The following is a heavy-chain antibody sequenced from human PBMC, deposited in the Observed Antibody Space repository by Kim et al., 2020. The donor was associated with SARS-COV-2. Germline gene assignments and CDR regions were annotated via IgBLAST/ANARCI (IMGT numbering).Heavy chain of an antibody. Sequence: GGSLRLSCAASGFTFSDYYMSWIRQAPGKGLEWVSYISSSSSYTNYADSVKGRFTISRDNAKNSLYLQMNSLRAEDTAVYYCARERFAGLSLPIYYGMDVWGQGTTVTVSS. CDR3: ARERFAGLSLPIYYGMDV. CDR2: ISSSSSYT. V-gene: IGHV3-11*05. J-gene: IGHJ6*02. D-gene: IGHD2-15*01. CDR1: GFTFSDYY.